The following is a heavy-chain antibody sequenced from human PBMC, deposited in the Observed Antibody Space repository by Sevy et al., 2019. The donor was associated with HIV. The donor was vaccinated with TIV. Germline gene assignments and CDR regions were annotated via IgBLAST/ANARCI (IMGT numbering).Heavy chain of an antibody. V-gene: IGHV3-64D*06. CDR3: VGQLDLGKLDN. Sequence: GGSLRLSCSAPGFTFSDYSMHWVRQAPGKGLEYISSISQYGHKTYYADSMKGKFTISRDNSRDTLFLQIHSLRSEDTAVYYCVGQLDLGKLDNWGQGTLVTVSS. J-gene: IGHJ4*02. CDR2: ISQYGHKT. CDR1: GFTFSDYS. D-gene: IGHD3-9*01.